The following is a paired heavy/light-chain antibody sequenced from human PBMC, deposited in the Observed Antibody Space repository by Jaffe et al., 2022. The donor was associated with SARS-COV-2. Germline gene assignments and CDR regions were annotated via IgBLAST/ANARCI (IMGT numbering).Light chain of an antibody. J-gene: IGLJ2*01. CDR1: SSDVGGYNY. CDR3: CSYAGSYTLV. V-gene: IGLV2-11*01. CDR2: EVS. Sequence: QSALTQPRSVSGSPGQSVTISCTGTSSDVGGYNYVSWYQGHPGKAPTLMIYEVSKRPSGVPDRFSGSKSGNTASLTISGLQAEDEADYYCCSYAGSYTLVFGGGTKLTVL.
Heavy chain of an antibody. CDR3: ARDDDYYYYALDV. Sequence: QVQLQQSGPGLVKPSQTLSLTCAISGDSISSKTAAWNWIRQSPSRGLEWLGRTYYRSKWYSNYDVSVKSRITISPDTSKNQFSLQLNSVTPEDTAVYYCARDDDYYYYALDVWGQGTTVTVSS. CDR1: GDSISSKTAA. V-gene: IGHV6-1*01. CDR2: TYYRSKWYS. J-gene: IGHJ6*02.